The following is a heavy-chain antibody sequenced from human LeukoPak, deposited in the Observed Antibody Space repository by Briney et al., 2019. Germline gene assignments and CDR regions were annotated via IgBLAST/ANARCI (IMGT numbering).Heavy chain of an antibody. Sequence: ASVKVSCKASGYTFTGYYMHWVRQAPGQGLEWMGIINPSGGSTSYAQKFQGRVTMTRDTSTSTVYMELSSLRSEDTAVYYCAREGQGAAAVAAYNWFDPWGQGTLVTVSS. D-gene: IGHD6-13*01. CDR3: AREGQGAAAVAAYNWFDP. V-gene: IGHV1-46*01. J-gene: IGHJ5*02. CDR2: INPSGGST. CDR1: GYTFTGYY.